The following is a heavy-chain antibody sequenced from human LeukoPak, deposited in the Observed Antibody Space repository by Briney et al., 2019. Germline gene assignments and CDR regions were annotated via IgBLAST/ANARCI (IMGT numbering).Heavy chain of an antibody. V-gene: IGHV1-18*01. CDR2: ISDSNGHT. D-gene: IGHD5-18*01. CDR3: ARELRYSYGLAYFRGSNWFDP. CDR1: GYTFTSYG. J-gene: IGHJ5*02. Sequence: ASVKVSCKASGYTFTSYGFNCVGPAPAQALEWMEWISDSNGHTNYAPKHQDRVTMTTDTSTSTAYMELRSLRPDGTAVYYCARELRYSYGLAYFRGSNWFDPWGQGALVTVSS.